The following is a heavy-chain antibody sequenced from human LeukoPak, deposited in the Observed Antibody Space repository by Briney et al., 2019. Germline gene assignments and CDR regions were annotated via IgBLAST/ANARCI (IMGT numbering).Heavy chain of an antibody. CDR1: GFTFSDHA. CDR2: INGNGGGS. D-gene: IGHD2-2*02. CDR3: AKIPRYTNPTGIDY. Sequence: PGGSLRLSCAASGFTFSDHAMSWVRQAPAKGLEWVSSINGNGGGSYYIDSVKGRFTVSRDNSENTLYLQMNSLRAEDTALYYCAKIPRYTNPTGIDYWGQGTLVTVSS. V-gene: IGHV3-23*01. J-gene: IGHJ4*02.